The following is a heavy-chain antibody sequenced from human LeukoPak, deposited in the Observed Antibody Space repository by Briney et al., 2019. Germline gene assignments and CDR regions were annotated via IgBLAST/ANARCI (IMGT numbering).Heavy chain of an antibody. V-gene: IGHV3-23*01. J-gene: IGHJ4*02. CDR1: GFTFSSYA. CDR2: ISGSGGST. Sequence: GGSLRLPCAASGFTFSSYAMSWVRQAPGKGLEWVSAISGSGGSTYYADSVKGRFTISRDNSKNTLYLQMNSLRAEDTAVYYCAKEPLPYYYDSSGYGIGYWGQGTLVTVSS. CDR3: AKEPLPYYYDSSGYGIGY. D-gene: IGHD3-22*01.